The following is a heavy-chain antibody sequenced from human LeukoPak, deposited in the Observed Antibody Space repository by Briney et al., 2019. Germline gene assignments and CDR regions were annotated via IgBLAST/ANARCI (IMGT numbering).Heavy chain of an antibody. CDR1: GFTFSSYE. J-gene: IGHJ3*02. CDR3: ARDRYCSTTSCYDPDVFDT. Sequence: GGSLRLSCAASGFTFSSYEMNWVRQAPGKGLEWVSYISSSGSTIYYADSVKGRFTISRDNAKNSLYLQMNSLRAEDTAIYYCARDRYCSTTSCYDPDVFDTWGQGTVVTVSS. CDR2: ISSSGSTI. D-gene: IGHD2-2*01. V-gene: IGHV3-48*03.